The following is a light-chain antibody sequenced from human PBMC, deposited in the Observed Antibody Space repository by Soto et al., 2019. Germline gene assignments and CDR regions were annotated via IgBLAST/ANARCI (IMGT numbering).Light chain of an antibody. J-gene: IGKJ4*01. V-gene: IGKV1-33*01. CDR3: QQATSFPLT. CDR2: DAS. CDR1: QDIRNY. Sequence: DIQMTQSPSSVSASVGDRVTITCQASQDIRNYLNWYQQKPGKAPKLMIYDASNLETGVPSRFSGSGSVTDFAFTISSLQPEDIATYYCQQATSFPLTFGGGTKVE.